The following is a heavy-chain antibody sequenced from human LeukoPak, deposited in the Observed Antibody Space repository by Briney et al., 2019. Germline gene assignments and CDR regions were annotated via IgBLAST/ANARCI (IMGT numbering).Heavy chain of an antibody. V-gene: IGHV4-39*07. J-gene: IGHJ6*02. D-gene: IGHD2-15*01. CDR2: IYYIGST. CDR3: ARRSSSAGPYYYAMDV. Sequence: SETLSLTCTVSGGSISSTNCYWGWIRQPPGKGLEWIGSIYYIGSTYYNPSLKSRVTISVDTSKNQFSLKLSSVAAADTAVYYCARRSSSAGPYYYAMDVWGQGTTVTVSS. CDR1: GGSISSTNCY.